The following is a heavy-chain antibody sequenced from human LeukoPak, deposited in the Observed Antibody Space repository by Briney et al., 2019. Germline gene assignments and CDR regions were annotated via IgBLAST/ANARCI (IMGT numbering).Heavy chain of an antibody. D-gene: IGHD2-2*01. CDR2: IIPILGIA. CDR3: ARDREYRSSTSCSHGMDV. J-gene: IGHJ6*02. CDR1: GGTFSSYT. V-gene: IGHV1-69*04. Sequence: SVKVSCKASGGTFSSYTISWVRQAPGQGLEWMGRIIPILGIANYAQKFQGRVTITADKSTSTAYMELSSLRSEDTAVYYCARDREYRSSTSCSHGMDVWGQGTTVTVSS.